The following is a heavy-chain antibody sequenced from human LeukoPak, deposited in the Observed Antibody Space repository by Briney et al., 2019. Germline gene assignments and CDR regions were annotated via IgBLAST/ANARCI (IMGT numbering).Heavy chain of an antibody. CDR3: AKNDYGDSGYFDY. CDR2: ISGSGGST. CDR1: GGSFSGYY. Sequence: ETLSLTCAVYGGSFSGYYWSWVRQAPGKGLEWVSAISGSGGSTYYADSVKGRFTISRDNSKNTLYLQMNSLRAEDTAVYYCAKNDYGDSGYFDYWGQGTLVTVSS. J-gene: IGHJ4*02. V-gene: IGHV3-23*01. D-gene: IGHD4-17*01.